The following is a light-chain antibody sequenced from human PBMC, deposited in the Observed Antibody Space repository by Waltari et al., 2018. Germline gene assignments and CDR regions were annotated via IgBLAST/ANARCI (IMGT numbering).Light chain of an antibody. CDR1: QRINTW. J-gene: IGKJ2*01. CDR2: EFS. Sequence: IQMTQSPSALSASVGDRVTITCRASQRINTWMAWYQQRPGKAPKVLIDEFSTLESGVPSRFSGSGSGTEFTLAINNLQPEDFATYYCQQYYRYYTFGQGTKLEIK. CDR3: QQYYRYYT. V-gene: IGKV1-5*01.